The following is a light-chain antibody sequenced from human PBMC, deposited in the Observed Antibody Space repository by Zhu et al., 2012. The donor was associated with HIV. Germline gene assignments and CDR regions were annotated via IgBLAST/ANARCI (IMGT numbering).Light chain of an antibody. CDR3: QQRINWPLT. J-gene: IGKJ4*01. CDR1: QSLSYF. CDR2: DAS. Sequence: DIELTQSPGTLSLSPGESATLSCRASQSLSYFLAWYQQKPGQAPRLLIYDASKRATGIPARFSGSGSGTDFTLTISSLEPEDFALYYCQQRINWPLTFGGGTKVEIK. V-gene: IGKV3-11*01.